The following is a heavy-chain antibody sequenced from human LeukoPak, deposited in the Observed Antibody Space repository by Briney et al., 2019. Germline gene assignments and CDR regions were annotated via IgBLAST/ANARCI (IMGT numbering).Heavy chain of an antibody. CDR1: GGSISSYY. V-gene: IGHV4-4*07. CDR2: IFASGST. Sequence: SETLSLTCTVSGGSISSYYWSWIRQPAGKGLEWIGRIFASGSTNSNPSLKSRVTMSVDTSKNQFSLNLSSVTAADTAVYYCAGHSAMDVWGKGTTVTVSS. J-gene: IGHJ6*04. D-gene: IGHD3-10*01. CDR3: AGHSAMDV.